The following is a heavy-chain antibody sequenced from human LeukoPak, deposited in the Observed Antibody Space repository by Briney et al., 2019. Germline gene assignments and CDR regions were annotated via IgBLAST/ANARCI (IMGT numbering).Heavy chain of an antibody. J-gene: IGHJ4*02. D-gene: IGHD6-19*01. V-gene: IGHV3-23*01. CDR2: ITGSGDST. CDR1: GFIFSSYA. Sequence: PGGSLSLSCAASGFIFSSYAMTWVRQAPGKGLEWVSTITGSGDSTYYADSVKGRFTISRDISKSTLSLQMSSLRAEDTAVYYCAKDAGSGWYYFDYWGQGTLVTVSS. CDR3: AKDAGSGWYYFDY.